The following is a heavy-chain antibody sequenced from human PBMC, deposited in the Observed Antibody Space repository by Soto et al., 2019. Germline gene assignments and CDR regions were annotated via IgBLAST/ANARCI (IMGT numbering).Heavy chain of an antibody. CDR3: VKRGRNWGAFDF. D-gene: IGHD7-27*01. CDR2: IGGTDGDSDGVP. Sequence: VQLLESGGDLVQPGGSLRLSCVASGFILNNYAMSWVRQAPGKGLEWVSTIGGTDGDSDGVPWYEDSVKGRFTISRDSPANTLFLHMANLRAEDSALSYCVKRGRNWGAFDFWGQGTTVVVSS. CDR1: GFILNNYA. J-gene: IGHJ3*01. V-gene: IGHV3-23*01.